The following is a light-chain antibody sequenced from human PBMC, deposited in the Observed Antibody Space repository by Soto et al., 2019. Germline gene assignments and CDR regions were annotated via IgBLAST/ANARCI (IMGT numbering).Light chain of an antibody. CDR3: QQYGTSTFT. Sequence: EIVLTQSPGTLSLSPGERATLSCRASQSVSSSYLAWYQKKPGQAPRLLIYGASSRATGIPDRFSGIGYGTDFTLTISGLETEDFAVYQCQQYGTSTFTFGQGTRLEIK. CDR2: GAS. J-gene: IGKJ5*01. CDR1: QSVSSSY. V-gene: IGKV3-20*01.